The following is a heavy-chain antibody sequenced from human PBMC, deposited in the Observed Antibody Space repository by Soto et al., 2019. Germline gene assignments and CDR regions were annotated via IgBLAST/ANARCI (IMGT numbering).Heavy chain of an antibody. CDR2: IDWGDDK. D-gene: IGHD3-9*01. Sequence: SGPTLVNPPQTLTLTCTFSGFSLTTSGMCVTWIRQPPGKAPEWLALIDWGDDKNYNTSLMTRLTLSKDTSKNQVILTMTNMEPVVICIFYCARMLIIGSFDWILIDYLGQGTLVTVSS. CDR3: ARMLIIGSFDWILIDY. CDR1: GFSLTTSGMC. J-gene: IGHJ4*02. V-gene: IGHV2-70*01.